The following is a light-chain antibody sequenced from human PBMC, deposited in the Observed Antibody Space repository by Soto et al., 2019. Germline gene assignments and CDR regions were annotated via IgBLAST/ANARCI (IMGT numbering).Light chain of an antibody. CDR3: MQGTHWPIT. Sequence: DVVMTQSPLSLPVTLGQPASISCRSNQSLVHSDGIAYFSWFQQRPGRSPRRLIYKVSDRDSGVTGRFSGSGLGTDFALKIRRVEAEDVGVYYCMQGTHWPITLGQGTRLEIK. CDR1: QSLVHSDGIAY. J-gene: IGKJ5*01. V-gene: IGKV2-30*02. CDR2: KVS.